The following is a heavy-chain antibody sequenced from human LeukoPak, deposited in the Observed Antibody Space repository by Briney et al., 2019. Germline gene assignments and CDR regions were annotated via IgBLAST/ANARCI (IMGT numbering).Heavy chain of an antibody. CDR2: IKYDGSEE. Sequence: PGGSLRLSCVASGFTFSGYWMSWVRQAPGKGLEWVANIKYDGSEEYYVDSVKARFTVSRDNAKNSLYLQLNSLRVDDTGIYYCARPYFDTWSGFWTWGQGTLVTVSS. CDR3: ARPYFDTWSGFWT. V-gene: IGHV3-7*01. D-gene: IGHD3-3*01. J-gene: IGHJ5*02. CDR1: GFTFSGYW.